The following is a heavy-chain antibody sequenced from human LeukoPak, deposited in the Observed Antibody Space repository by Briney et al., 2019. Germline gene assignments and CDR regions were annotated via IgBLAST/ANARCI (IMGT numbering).Heavy chain of an antibody. V-gene: IGHV4-4*07. J-gene: IGHJ2*01. CDR3: ARERRRVWYFDL. Sequence: PSETLSLTCAVSGVSISLYYWSWRRQPAGKGLEWLGRIYPSGSTNYNPSLKSRVTISVDTSKNQFSLKLSSVTAADTAVYYCARERRRVWYFDLWGRGTLVTVSS. CDR2: IYPSGST. D-gene: IGHD6-25*01. CDR1: GVSISLYY.